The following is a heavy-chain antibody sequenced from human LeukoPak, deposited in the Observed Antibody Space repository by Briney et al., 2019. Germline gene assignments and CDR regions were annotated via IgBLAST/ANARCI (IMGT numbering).Heavy chain of an antibody. CDR3: AKDAIDP. CDR2: ISDSGAST. J-gene: IGHJ5*02. CDR1: GSTSSSYG. Sequence: GGSLRLSCAASGSTSSSYGTSCVRQAPGKGLEWVSYISDSGASTYYADSVKGRFTISRDNSKNTLYLQMNSLRAEDTAVYYCAKDAIDPWGQGTLVTVSS. V-gene: IGHV3-23*01. D-gene: IGHD3-9*01.